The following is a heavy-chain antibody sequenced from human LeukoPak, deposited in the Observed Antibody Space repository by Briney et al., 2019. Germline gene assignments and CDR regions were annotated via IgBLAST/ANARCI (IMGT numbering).Heavy chain of an antibody. CDR2: ISYDGGDA. D-gene: IGHD3-16*02. V-gene: IGHV3-30-3*02. Sequence: GGSLRLSCAASGFTFSSYSIHWVRQAPGKGLEWVSLISYDGGDAYYADSVRGRFTISRDNSKNTLYLQMNSLRAEDTAIYYCAKNRVTFGGVIVNFDYWGQGTLVTVSS. J-gene: IGHJ4*02. CDR1: GFTFSSYS. CDR3: AKNRVTFGGVIVNFDY.